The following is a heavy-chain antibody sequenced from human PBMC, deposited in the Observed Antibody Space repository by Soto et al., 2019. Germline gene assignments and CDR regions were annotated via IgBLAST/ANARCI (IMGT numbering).Heavy chain of an antibody. CDR1: GYTFTSYG. CDR2: INIYGGGT. D-gene: IGHD3-22*01. Sequence: QIHLEQSGPEVKKPGASVKVSCKDSGYTFTSYGISWVRLAPGQGLEWMGWINIYGGGTNYAQKYQDRVTMTRDTSTNTVYLEMRSLTSDDTAIYYCARALYYYDNSGLAFWGQGTLVTVYS. CDR3: ARALYYYDNSGLAF. V-gene: IGHV1-18*01. J-gene: IGHJ4*02.